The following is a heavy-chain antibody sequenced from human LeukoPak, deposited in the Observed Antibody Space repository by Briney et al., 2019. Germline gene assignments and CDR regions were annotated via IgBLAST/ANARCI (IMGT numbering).Heavy chain of an antibody. D-gene: IGHD3/OR15-3a*01. V-gene: IGHV4-4*07. CDR1: GGSISGFH. J-gene: IGHJ4*02. CDR2: VSTSGNT. CDR3: ARETAWRENTPMILFSYFDY. Sequence: SETLSLTCSVSGGSISGFHWSWIRQTAGKGLEWIGRVSTSGNTFYNPSLESRVTMSADTSGIHFSLNLTSVTAADTAVYYCARETAWRENTPMILFSYFDYWGRGILVTVSS.